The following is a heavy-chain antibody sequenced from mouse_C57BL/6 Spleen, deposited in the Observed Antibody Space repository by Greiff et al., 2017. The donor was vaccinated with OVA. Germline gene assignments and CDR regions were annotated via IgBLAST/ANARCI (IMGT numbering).Heavy chain of an antibody. Sequence: EVQLVESGGGLVKPGGSLKLSCAASGFTFSSYAMSWVRQTPEKRLEWVATISDGGSYTYYPDNVKGRFTISRDNAKNNLYLQMSHLKSEDTAMYYCAREDGYYAYFDVWGTGTTVTVSS. D-gene: IGHD2-3*01. J-gene: IGHJ1*03. CDR1: GFTFSSYA. V-gene: IGHV5-4*01. CDR2: ISDGGSYT. CDR3: AREDGYYAYFDV.